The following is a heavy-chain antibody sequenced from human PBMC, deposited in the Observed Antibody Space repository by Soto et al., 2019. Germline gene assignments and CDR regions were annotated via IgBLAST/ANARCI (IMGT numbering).Heavy chain of an antibody. CDR1: SGSISSTNW. Sequence: QVQLQESGPGLVKPSGTLSLTCAVSSGSISSTNWWSWVRQPPGKGLEWIGEIYHGGSTNCNPSLKSRVTISVDKSKNYFSLELSSVTAADTAVYYCARGSRYCSGGTCYRDLDVWGKGTTVTVSS. CDR2: IYHGGST. J-gene: IGHJ6*04. CDR3: ARGSRYCSGGTCYRDLDV. D-gene: IGHD2-15*01. V-gene: IGHV4-4*02.